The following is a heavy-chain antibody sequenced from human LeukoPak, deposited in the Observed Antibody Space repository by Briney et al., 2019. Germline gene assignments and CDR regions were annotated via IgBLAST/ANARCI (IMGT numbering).Heavy chain of an antibody. V-gene: IGHV3-23*01. Sequence: GGPLRLSCAPSGYTLSNYPMSRVRHAPGKGLEWVSTISGGDGTTYYADSVKGQFTISRDNSKNTLSLLMNSLRAEDTALYYCATSPDEYISSFYYCDQGTLPTV. CDR3: ATSPDEYISSFYY. CDR1: GYTLSNYP. D-gene: IGHD6-13*01. CDR2: ISGGDGTT. J-gene: IGHJ4*02.